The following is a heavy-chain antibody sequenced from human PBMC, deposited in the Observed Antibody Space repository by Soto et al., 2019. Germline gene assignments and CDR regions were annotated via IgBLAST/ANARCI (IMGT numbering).Heavy chain of an antibody. CDR1: GYTFTSYA. CDR2: INAGNGNT. CDR3: ARDRAKDTAMVEAGY. J-gene: IGHJ4*02. V-gene: IGHV1-3*01. D-gene: IGHD5-18*01. Sequence: GASVKVSCKASGYTFTSYAMHWVRQAPGQRLEWMGWINAGNGNTKYSQKFQGRVTITRDTSASTAYMELSSLRSEDTAVYYCARDRAKDTAMVEAGYWGQGTLVTVSS.